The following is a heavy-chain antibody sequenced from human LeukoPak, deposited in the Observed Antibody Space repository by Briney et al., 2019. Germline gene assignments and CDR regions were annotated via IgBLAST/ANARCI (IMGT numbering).Heavy chain of an antibody. CDR2: TYYRSKWYN. J-gene: IGHJ4*02. CDR1: GDSVSSNSAA. Sequence: SQTLSLTCAITGDSVSSNSAAWNWIRQSPSRGLEWLGRTYYRSKWYNDYAVSVKSRITINPDTSKNQFSLQLNSVTPEDTAVYYCARAPDPMIAADHATFDYWGQGTLVTVSS. CDR3: ARAPDPMIAADHATFDY. V-gene: IGHV6-1*01. D-gene: IGHD3-22*01.